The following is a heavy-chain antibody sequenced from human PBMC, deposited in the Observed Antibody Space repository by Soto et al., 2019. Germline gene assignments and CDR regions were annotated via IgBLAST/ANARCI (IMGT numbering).Heavy chain of an antibody. Sequence: GGSLRLSCAASGFTFSSYWMSWVRQAPGKGLEWVSYISSSSSTIYYADSVKGRFTISRDNAKNSLYLQMNSLRAEDTAVYYCARHPERIAQIGWFDPWGQRTLVTVSS. D-gene: IGHD6-13*01. CDR2: ISSSSSTI. CDR3: ARHPERIAQIGWFDP. J-gene: IGHJ5*02. V-gene: IGHV3-48*01. CDR1: GFTFSSYW.